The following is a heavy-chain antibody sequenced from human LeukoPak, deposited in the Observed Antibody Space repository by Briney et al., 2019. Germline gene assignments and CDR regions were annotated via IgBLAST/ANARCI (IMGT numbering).Heavy chain of an antibody. CDR3: AREGGPYRPLDY. V-gene: IGHV4-4*02. CDR1: GXSITNTNY. CDR2: VNLQGST. Sequence: TSETLSLTCGVSGXSITNTNYWTWVRQPPGKGLEWIGEVNLQGSTNYNPSLMGRVAISVDTSENHISLQLTSVTAADTAVYYCAREGGPYRPLDYSGQGTLVTVSS. J-gene: IGHJ4*02.